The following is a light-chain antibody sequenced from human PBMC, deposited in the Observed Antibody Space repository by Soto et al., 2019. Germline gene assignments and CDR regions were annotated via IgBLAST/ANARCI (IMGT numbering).Light chain of an antibody. J-gene: IGLJ2*01. CDR1: SSDIGTYDL. V-gene: IGLV2-14*01. CDR3: SSYTTSSTVV. CDR2: EVT. Sequence: QSVLTQPASVSGSLGQSITISCTGTSSDIGTYDLVSWYQQHPGKAPQLMIYEVTNRPSGVSNRFSGSKSGNTASLTISGLQAEDEADYYCSSYTTSSTVVIGGGTQLTVL.